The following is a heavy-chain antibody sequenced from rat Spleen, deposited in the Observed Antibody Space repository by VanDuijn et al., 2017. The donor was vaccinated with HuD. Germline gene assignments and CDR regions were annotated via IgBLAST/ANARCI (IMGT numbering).Heavy chain of an antibody. CDR3: AAHGPRISRFAY. V-gene: IGHV5-29*01. CDR1: GFTFNNYW. D-gene: IGHD2-7*01. CDR2: IIYDGLGT. Sequence: EVQLVESGGGLVQPGRSLKLSCVASGFTFNNYWMTWIRQAPTKGLEWVAIIIYDGLGTYYGDSVKGRFTISRDNAKSTLYLQMNSLRSEDTATYYCAAHGPRISRFAYWGQGTLVTVSS. J-gene: IGHJ3*01.